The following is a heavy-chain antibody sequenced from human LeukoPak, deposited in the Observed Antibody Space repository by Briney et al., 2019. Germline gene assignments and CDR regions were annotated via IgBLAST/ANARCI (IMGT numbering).Heavy chain of an antibody. J-gene: IGHJ6*03. CDR3: ARSFGEFEKGYYYYYYMDV. V-gene: IGHV1-18*01. Sequence: ASVKVSCKASGYTFTSYGISWVRQAPGQGLEWMGWISAYNGNTNYAQKLQGGVTMTTDTSTSTAYMELRSLRSDDTAVYYCARSFGEFEKGYYYYYYMDVWGKGTTVTISS. CDR2: ISAYNGNT. CDR1: GYTFTSYG. D-gene: IGHD3-10*01.